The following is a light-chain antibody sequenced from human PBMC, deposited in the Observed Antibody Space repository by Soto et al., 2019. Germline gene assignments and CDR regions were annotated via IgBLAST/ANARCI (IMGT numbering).Light chain of an antibody. CDR2: DAS. Sequence: EIVLTQSPATLSLSPGERATLSCRASQSVSSYLAWYQQRPDQAPRLLIYDASNRATGIPARFSGSGSGTAFTLTSSSLEPEDFAVYYCQQRSSWPLVTFGPGTKVDIK. CDR3: QQRSSWPLVT. CDR1: QSVSSY. V-gene: IGKV3-11*01. J-gene: IGKJ3*01.